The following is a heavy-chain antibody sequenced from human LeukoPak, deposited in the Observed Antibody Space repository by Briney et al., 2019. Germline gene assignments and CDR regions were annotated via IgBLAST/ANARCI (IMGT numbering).Heavy chain of an antibody. D-gene: IGHD6-19*01. V-gene: IGHV4-34*01. J-gene: IGHJ4*02. CDR1: GGSFSGYY. CDR3: ARHIAVAGTS. CDR2: INHSGST. Sequence: SETLSLTCAVYGGSFSGYYWSWIRQPPGKGLEWIGEINHSGSTNYNPSLKSRVIISVDTSKNQFSLKLSSVTAADTAVYYCARHIAVAGTSWGQGTLVTVSS.